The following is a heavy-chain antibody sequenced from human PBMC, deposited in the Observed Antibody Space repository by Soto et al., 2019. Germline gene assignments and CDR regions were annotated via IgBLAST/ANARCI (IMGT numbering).Heavy chain of an antibody. CDR3: ASVNRNWNHEYFDP. CDR2: TYYRSKWYN. D-gene: IGHD1-1*01. Sequence: SQTLSLTCAISGDSVSSNSAAWNWIRQSPSRGLEWLGRTYYRSKWYNDYAVSVKSRITINPDTSKNQFSLQLNSVTPEDTAVYYCASVNRNWNHEYFDPWGQGTLVTVSS. CDR1: GDSVSSNSAA. V-gene: IGHV6-1*01. J-gene: IGHJ4*02.